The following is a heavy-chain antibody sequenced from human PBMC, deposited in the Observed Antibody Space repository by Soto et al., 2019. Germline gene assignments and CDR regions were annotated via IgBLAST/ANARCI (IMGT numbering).Heavy chain of an antibody. CDR1: GDFITSSGSY. CDR3: ARHSFGDYGSDS. Sequence: SETLSLTCSVTGDFITSSGSYWAWVRQPPEKGLEWIGSIYYSGSTYYNPSLRSRVTVSVDTSRNRFSLKLTSVTAADTAVYYCARHSFGDYGSDSWGQGTPVTVS. D-gene: IGHD4-17*01. V-gene: IGHV4-39*01. CDR2: IYYSGST. J-gene: IGHJ4*02.